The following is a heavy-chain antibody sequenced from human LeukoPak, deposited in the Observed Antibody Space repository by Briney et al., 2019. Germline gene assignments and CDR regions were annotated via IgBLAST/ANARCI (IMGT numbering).Heavy chain of an antibody. CDR2: IVVGSGNT. D-gene: IGHD3-22*01. CDR1: GFTFTSSA. CDR3: AAAPYYYDSSGYLPGVFDI. J-gene: IGHJ3*02. V-gene: IGHV1-58*02. Sequence: ASVKVSCKASGFTFTSSAMQWVRQTRGQRLEWIGWIVVGSGNTNYAQKFQERVTITRDMSTSTAYMELSSLRSEDTAVYYCAAAPYYYDSSGYLPGVFDIWGQGTMVTVSS.